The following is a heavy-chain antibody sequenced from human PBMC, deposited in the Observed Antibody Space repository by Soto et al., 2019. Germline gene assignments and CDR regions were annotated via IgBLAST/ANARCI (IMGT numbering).Heavy chain of an antibody. D-gene: IGHD3-10*01. CDR2: ISGSGGST. V-gene: IGHV3-23*01. J-gene: IGHJ6*02. CDR1: GFTFSSCA. CDR3: AKATGSGLLLWFRELDSGSNYYYYGMDV. Sequence: GGSLRLSCAASGFTFSSCAMSWVRQAPGKGLEWVSAISGSGGSTYYADSVKGRFTISRDNSKNTLYLQMNSLRAEDTAVYYCAKATGSGLLLWFRELDSGSNYYYYGMDVWGQGTTVTVSS.